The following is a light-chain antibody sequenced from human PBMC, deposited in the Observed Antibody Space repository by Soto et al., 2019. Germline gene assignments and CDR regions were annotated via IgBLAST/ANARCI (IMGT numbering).Light chain of an antibody. CDR3: SAFTGTTYV. CDR2: DVS. Sequence: HPPPRPGAPGRGAPISSTGTPIDVGGNKYVSWYQHYPGKAPKLMICDVSNRPSGVSNRFSGSKSGNTASLTISGLQAEDEADYYCSAFTGTTYVFGTGTKVTVL. CDR1: PIDVGGNKY. J-gene: IGLJ1*01. V-gene: IGLV2-14*03.